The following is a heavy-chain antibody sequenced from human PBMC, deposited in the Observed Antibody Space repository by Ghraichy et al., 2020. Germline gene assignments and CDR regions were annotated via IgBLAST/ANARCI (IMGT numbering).Heavy chain of an antibody. CDR2: ITSNGVTT. J-gene: IGHJ3*01. CDR1: GFTFTSHY. V-gene: IGHV3-64*01. D-gene: IGHD5-18*01. Sequence: LTCAASGFTFTSHYIHWVRQAPGKGLEYVAAITSNGVTTYYANSVKGRFTISRDNSKNTVYLQMGSLRPEDMAVYYCARERYSYANDAFDVWGQGAMVTVSS. CDR3: ARERYSYANDAFDV.